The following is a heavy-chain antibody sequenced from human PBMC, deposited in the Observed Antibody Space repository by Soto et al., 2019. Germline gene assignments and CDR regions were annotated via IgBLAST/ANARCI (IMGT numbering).Heavy chain of an antibody. J-gene: IGHJ6*02. CDR1: GFNVSNSY. CDR2: FYADGTT. D-gene: IGHD6-13*01. CDR3: ARALAAAGRRMYYYYGMDV. Sequence: EVQVVESGGGLIQPGGSLRLSCVGCGFNVSNSYMNWVRQAPGKGLEWVSVFYADGTTLYADSVEGRFTISRDNSKNTVYLQMNSLRAEDTAVYYCARALAAAGRRMYYYYGMDVWGQGTTVTVSS. V-gene: IGHV3-53*01.